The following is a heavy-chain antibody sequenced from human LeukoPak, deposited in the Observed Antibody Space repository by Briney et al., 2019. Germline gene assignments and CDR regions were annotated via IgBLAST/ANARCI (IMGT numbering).Heavy chain of an antibody. Sequence: PSETLSLTCTVSGGSISSYYWSWIRQPPGKGLEWIGYIYYSGGTNYNPSLKSRVTISVDTSKNQFSLKLSSVTAADTAVYYCARGGSSWDEGFDYWGQGTLVTVSS. CDR2: IYYSGGT. V-gene: IGHV4-59*01. J-gene: IGHJ4*02. CDR3: ARGGSSWDEGFDY. CDR1: GGSISSYY. D-gene: IGHD6-13*01.